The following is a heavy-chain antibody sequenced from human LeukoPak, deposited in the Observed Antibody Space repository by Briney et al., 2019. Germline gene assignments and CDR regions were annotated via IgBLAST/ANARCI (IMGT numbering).Heavy chain of an antibody. CDR1: GFTFCSYA. Sequence: GGSLRLSWAASGFTFCSYAMSWVRQAPGKGLEWVSAISGSGGSTYYADSVKGRFTISRDNSKNTLYLQMNSLRAEDTAVYYCAKDSSGWYYFDYWGQGTLVTVSS. CDR2: ISGSGGST. J-gene: IGHJ4*02. D-gene: IGHD6-19*01. V-gene: IGHV3-23*01. CDR3: AKDSSGWYYFDY.